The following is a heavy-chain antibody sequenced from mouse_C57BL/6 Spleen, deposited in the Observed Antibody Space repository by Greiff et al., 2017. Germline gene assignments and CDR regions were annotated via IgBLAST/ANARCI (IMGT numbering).Heavy chain of an antibody. CDR2: IRSKSNNYAT. D-gene: IGHD2-1*01. CDR3: VRRGVRDAMDY. Sequence: EADGGLVQPKGSLKLSCAASGFSFNTYAMNWVRQAPGKGLEWVARIRSKSNNYATYYADSVKDRFTISRDDSESMLYLQMNNLKTEDTAMYYCVRRGVRDAMDYWGQGTSVTVSS. V-gene: IGHV10-1*01. CDR1: GFSFNTYA. J-gene: IGHJ4*01.